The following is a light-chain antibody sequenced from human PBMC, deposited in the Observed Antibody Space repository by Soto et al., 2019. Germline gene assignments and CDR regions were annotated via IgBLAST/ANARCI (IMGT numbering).Light chain of an antibody. Sequence: QSVLTQPASVSGSPEQSITISCTGSDVGAYRYVSWYQQHPGKAPRLMIYDVSNRPSGVSDRFSGSKSGNTASLTISGLQPEDEAYFFCSSYTGGNARVVFGGGTKLTVL. CDR2: DVS. J-gene: IGLJ2*01. V-gene: IGLV2-14*01. CDR3: SSYTGGNARVV. CDR1: SDVGAYRY.